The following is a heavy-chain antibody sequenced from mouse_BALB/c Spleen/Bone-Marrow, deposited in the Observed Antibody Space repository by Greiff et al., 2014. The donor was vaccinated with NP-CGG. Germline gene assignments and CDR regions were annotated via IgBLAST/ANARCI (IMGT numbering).Heavy chain of an antibody. CDR1: GFTFSNYW. CDR2: IKSKSNNYAT. Sequence: EVKLVESGGGLVQPGGSMKLSCVASGFTFSNYWMNWVRQSPEKGLEWVAEIKSKSNNYATHYAESVKGRFTISRDGSKSSVYLQINNLRGEDTGIYYCTRGPQFVITAVPTGIFDYWGQGTTLTVSS. J-gene: IGHJ2*01. V-gene: IGHV6-6*02. D-gene: IGHD1-1*01. CDR3: TRGPQFVITAVPTGIFDY.